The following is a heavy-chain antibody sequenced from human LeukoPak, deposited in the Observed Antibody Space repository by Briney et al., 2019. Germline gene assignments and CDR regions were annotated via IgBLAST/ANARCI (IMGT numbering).Heavy chain of an antibody. Sequence: TGGSLRLSCAASGFTFSSYSMNWVRQAPGKGLEWVSSISSSSYIYYADSVKGRFTISRDNAKNSLYLQMNSLRAEDTAVYYCAKDVRQWLALYYYGMDVWGQGTTVTVSS. CDR3: AKDVRQWLALYYYGMDV. CDR2: ISSSSYI. CDR1: GFTFSSYS. V-gene: IGHV3-21*01. D-gene: IGHD6-19*01. J-gene: IGHJ6*02.